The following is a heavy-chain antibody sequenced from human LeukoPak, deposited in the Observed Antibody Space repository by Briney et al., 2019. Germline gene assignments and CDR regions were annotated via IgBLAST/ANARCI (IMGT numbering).Heavy chain of an antibody. J-gene: IGHJ4*02. CDR3: AKAPSSGSYIMDYFDY. D-gene: IGHD3-10*01. V-gene: IGHV3-23*01. Sequence: QAGGSLRLSCAASGFTFSRYAMTWVRQAPGKGLQWVSSISGSGGSTYHADSVKGRFTISRDNSKNTLYLQMNSLRAEDTAVYYCAKAPSSGSYIMDYFDYWGQGTLVTVSS. CDR2: ISGSGGST. CDR1: GFTFSRYA.